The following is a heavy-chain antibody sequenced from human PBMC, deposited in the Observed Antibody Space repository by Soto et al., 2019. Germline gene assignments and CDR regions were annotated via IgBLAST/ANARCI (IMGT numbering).Heavy chain of an antibody. CDR2: ISYDGSNK. Sequence: QVQLVESGGGVVQPWRSLRLSCAASGFTFSGYAMHWVRQAPGKGLEGVAVISYDGSNKYYPDSVKGRFTVSRDNSNNTLYMQMNSLRAEDTAVYYCAKDPGLGYHGYNSHLDYWCQGTLVTVTS. CDR1: GFTFSGYA. J-gene: IGHJ4*02. CDR3: AKDPGLGYHGYNSHLDY. V-gene: IGHV3-30*18. D-gene: IGHD5-12*01.